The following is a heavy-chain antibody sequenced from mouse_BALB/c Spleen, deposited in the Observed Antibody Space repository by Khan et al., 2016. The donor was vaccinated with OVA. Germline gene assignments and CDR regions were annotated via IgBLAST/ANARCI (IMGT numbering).Heavy chain of an antibody. Sequence: VQLQESGAELARPGVSVKISCKGSGYTFTDFTMHWVKQSHAKSLEWIGVINTYYGDATYNQKFKGKATMTVDKSSSTVYMELARLTSEDSAIYCCRRGGWSRFAYWGQGTLVTVSA. CDR1: GYTFTDFT. CDR2: INTYYGDA. V-gene: IGHV1S137*01. D-gene: IGHD1-1*02. J-gene: IGHJ3*01. CDR3: RRGGWSRFAY.